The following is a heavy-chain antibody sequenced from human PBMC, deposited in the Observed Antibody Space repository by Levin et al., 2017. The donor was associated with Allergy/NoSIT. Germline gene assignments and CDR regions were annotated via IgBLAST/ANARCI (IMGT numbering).Heavy chain of an antibody. CDR3: ARERSGYYGSGSSGGYYFDY. D-gene: IGHD3-10*01. CDR1: GFTVSSNY. Sequence: GESLKISCAASGFTVSSNYMSWVRQAPGKGLEWVSVIYSGGSTYYADSVKGRFTISRDNSKNTLYLQMNSLRAEDTAVYYCARERSGYYGSGSSGGYYFDYWGQGTLVTVSS. CDR2: IYSGGST. J-gene: IGHJ4*02. V-gene: IGHV3-53*01.